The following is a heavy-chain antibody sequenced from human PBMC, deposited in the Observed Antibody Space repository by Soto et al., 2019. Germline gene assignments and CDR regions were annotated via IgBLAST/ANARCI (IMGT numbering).Heavy chain of an antibody. Sequence: GGSLRLSCAASGFTFSSYAMHWVRQAPGKGLEYVSAISSNGGSTYYANSGKGRFTISRDNSKNTLYLQMGSLRAEDMAVYYCARDRVVPAARDYYYYYMDVWGKGTTVTVSS. CDR3: ARDRVVPAARDYYYYYMDV. D-gene: IGHD2-2*01. CDR1: GFTFSSYA. J-gene: IGHJ6*03. V-gene: IGHV3-64*01. CDR2: ISSNGGST.